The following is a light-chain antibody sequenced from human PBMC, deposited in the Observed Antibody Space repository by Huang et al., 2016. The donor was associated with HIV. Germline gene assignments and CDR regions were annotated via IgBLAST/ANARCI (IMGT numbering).Light chain of an antibody. CDR2: LAS. CDR1: QSLLYSFNNNNY. J-gene: IGKJ4*01. CDR3: QQYYSSPPS. Sequence: DIVMTQSPDSLAVSLGERATINCKSTQSLLYSFNNNNYLAWYQQKPGQPPKLLIYLASTRESGVPDRFSGSGSGTDFTLTISSLQAEDVAIYYCQQYYSSPPSFGGWTKVEIK. V-gene: IGKV4-1*01.